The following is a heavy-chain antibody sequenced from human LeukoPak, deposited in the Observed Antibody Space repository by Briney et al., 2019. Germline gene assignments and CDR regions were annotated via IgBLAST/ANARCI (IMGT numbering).Heavy chain of an antibody. CDR3: AKDATPALGTVYMDV. V-gene: IGHV3-48*03. CDR1: GFTFSSYE. D-gene: IGHD6-13*01. CDR2: ISNFGDII. Sequence: GGSLRLSCAASGFTFSSYEMNWVRQAPGQGLEWISHISNFGDIIHYADSVEGRFTISRDNDKNSIYLQMNSRRAEDTAVCYCAKDATPALGTVYMDVWGKGTTVTISS. J-gene: IGHJ6*03.